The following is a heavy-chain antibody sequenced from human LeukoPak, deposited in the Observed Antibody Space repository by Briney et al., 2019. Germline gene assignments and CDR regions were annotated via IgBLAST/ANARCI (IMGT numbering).Heavy chain of an antibody. Sequence: PGGSLRLSCAASGFTFTSYAMSWVRQAPGKGLEWVSSISGSGVNTYYADSVKGRFTISRDNSRNTLYLQMNSLRAEDTAVYYCAKEGYSSGWYGDYWGQGTLVTVSS. CDR1: GFTFTSYA. D-gene: IGHD6-19*01. J-gene: IGHJ4*02. V-gene: IGHV3-23*01. CDR2: ISGSGVNT. CDR3: AKEGYSSGWYGDY.